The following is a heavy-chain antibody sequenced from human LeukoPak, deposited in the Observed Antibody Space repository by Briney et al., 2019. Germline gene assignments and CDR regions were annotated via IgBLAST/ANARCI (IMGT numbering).Heavy chain of an antibody. CDR3: ARDEDAL. Sequence: GGSLRLSCAASGFTFSGSAMHWVRQASGKGLEWVGRIRSKANSYATAYTSSVKGRFTISRDDSKNTVYLQMNSLRDEDTAIYYCARDEDALGGQGTLVTVSS. V-gene: IGHV3-73*01. CDR1: GFTFSGSA. J-gene: IGHJ4*02. D-gene: IGHD2-2*01. CDR2: IRSKANSYAT.